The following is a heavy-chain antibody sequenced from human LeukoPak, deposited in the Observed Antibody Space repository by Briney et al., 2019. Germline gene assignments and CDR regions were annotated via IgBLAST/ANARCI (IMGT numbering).Heavy chain of an antibody. CDR1: GYSISSGYY. J-gene: IGHJ4*02. CDR3: ARAPYGSGFYY. D-gene: IGHD3-10*01. Sequence: PSETLSLTCTVSGYSISSGYYWGWIRQPPGKGLEWIGRIYHSGSTNYNPSLRSRVTISVDTSKNQFSLKLSSVTAADTAVYYCARAPYGSGFYYWGQGTLVTVSS. CDR2: IYHSGST. V-gene: IGHV4-38-2*02.